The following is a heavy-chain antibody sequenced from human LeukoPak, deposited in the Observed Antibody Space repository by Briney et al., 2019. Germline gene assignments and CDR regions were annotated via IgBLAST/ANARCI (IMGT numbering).Heavy chain of an antibody. J-gene: IGHJ4*02. CDR2: ISYDGSNK. D-gene: IGHD2-15*01. Sequence: GRSLRLSCAASGFTFSSYAVHWVRQAPGKGLGGGAVISYDGSNKYYADSVKGRFTISRDNSKNTLYLQMNSLRAEDTAVYYCARERERIAGVAQGPDYWGQGTLVTVSS. V-gene: IGHV3-30-3*01. CDR3: ARERERIAGVAQGPDY. CDR1: GFTFSSYA.